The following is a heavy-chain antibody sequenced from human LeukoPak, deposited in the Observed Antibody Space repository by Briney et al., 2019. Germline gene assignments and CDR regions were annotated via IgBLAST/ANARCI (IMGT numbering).Heavy chain of an antibody. Sequence: PSETLSLTCTVSGYSISSGYYWGWIRQPPGKGLEWIGSIYHSGGTYYNPSLKSRVTISVDTSKNQFSLKLSSVTAADTAVYYCARRPVTDTVVVPAAPYLTYFDYWGQGTLVTVSS. V-gene: IGHV4-38-2*02. CDR3: ARRPVTDTVVVPAAPYLTYFDY. D-gene: IGHD2-2*01. J-gene: IGHJ4*02. CDR2: IYHSGGT. CDR1: GYSISSGYY.